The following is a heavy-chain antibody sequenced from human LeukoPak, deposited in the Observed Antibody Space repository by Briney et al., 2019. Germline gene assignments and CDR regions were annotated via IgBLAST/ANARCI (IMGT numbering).Heavy chain of an antibody. D-gene: IGHD4-17*01. CDR2: ISYDGSNK. Sequence: GRSLRLSCAASGFTFSSYAMHWVRQAPGKGLEWVAVISYDGSNKYYADSVKGRFTISRDNSKNTLYLQMNSLRVEGTAVYYCARETTYDYWGQGTLVTVSS. V-gene: IGHV3-30-3*01. J-gene: IGHJ4*02. CDR1: GFTFSSYA. CDR3: ARETTYDY.